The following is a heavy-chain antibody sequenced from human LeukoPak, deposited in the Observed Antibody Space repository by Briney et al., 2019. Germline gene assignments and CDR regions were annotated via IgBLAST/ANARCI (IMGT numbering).Heavy chain of an antibody. CDR2: IQNDGSRT. CDR1: GFTFNSYW. D-gene: IGHD3-10*01. J-gene: IGHJ3*02. Sequence: PGGSLRLSCAASGFTFNSYWMHWVRQAPGEGLVWVSRIQNDGSRTDYADSVKGRFTISRDNAKNSLYLQMNSLRDEDTAVYYCARDLHYAFDIWGQGTMVTASS. CDR3: ARDLHYAFDI. V-gene: IGHV3-74*01.